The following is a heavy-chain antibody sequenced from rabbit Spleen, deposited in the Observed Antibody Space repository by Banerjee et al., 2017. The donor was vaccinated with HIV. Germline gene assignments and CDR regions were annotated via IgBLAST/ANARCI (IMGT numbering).Heavy chain of an antibody. CDR3: VREVAGRFGL. J-gene: IGHJ3*01. Sequence: HLVESGGGLVQPGGSLELSCKASGFDFGRYYMSWVRQAPGKGLEWIGDIDPIFGIAVYASWVNGRFTISNHNAQNTLYLHLNSLTAADTATYFCVREVAGRFGLWGQGTLVTVS. CDR1: GFDFGRYY. V-gene: IGHV1S7*01. D-gene: IGHD4-1*01. CDR2: IDPIFGIA.